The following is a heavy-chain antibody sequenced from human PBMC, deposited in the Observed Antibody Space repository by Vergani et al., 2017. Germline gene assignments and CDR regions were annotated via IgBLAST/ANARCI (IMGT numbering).Heavy chain of an antibody. CDR2: IIPIFGTA. Sequence: QVQLVQSGAEVKKPGSSVKVSCKASGGTFSSYAISWVRQAPGQGLEWMGGIIPIFGTANYAQKFQGRVTITADKYTSTAYMELSSLRSEDTAVYYCAKDREGGSFDEYFQDWGQGTLVTVSP. CDR3: AKDREGGSFDEYFQD. J-gene: IGHJ1*01. V-gene: IGHV1-69*06. CDR1: GGTFSSYA. D-gene: IGHD3-10*01.